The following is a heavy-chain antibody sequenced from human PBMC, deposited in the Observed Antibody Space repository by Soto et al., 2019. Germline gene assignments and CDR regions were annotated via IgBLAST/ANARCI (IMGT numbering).Heavy chain of an antibody. V-gene: IGHV3-23*01. CDR1: GFTFSSYA. Sequence: GGSLRLSCAASGFTFSSYAMSWVRQAPGKGLEWVSAISGSGGSTYYADSVKGRFTISRDNSKNTLYLQMNSLRAEDTAVYYCATMVRGVIIHYYYYYMDVWGKGTTVTVSS. D-gene: IGHD3-10*01. CDR3: ATMVRGVIIHYYYYYMDV. J-gene: IGHJ6*03. CDR2: ISGSGGST.